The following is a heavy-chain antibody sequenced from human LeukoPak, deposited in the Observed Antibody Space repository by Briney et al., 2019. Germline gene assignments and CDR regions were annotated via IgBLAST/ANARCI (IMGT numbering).Heavy chain of an antibody. V-gene: IGHV1-8*01. CDR3: ARGYRDSSGWYKISFFDY. CDR1: GYTFASYD. D-gene: IGHD6-19*01. J-gene: IGHJ4*02. CDR2: MNPNSGNT. Sequence: ATVKVSCKASGYTFASYDINWVRQATGQGLEWMGWMNPNSGNTGYAQKFRGRVTMTRNTSISTAYMELSSLRSEDTAVYYCARGYRDSSGWYKISFFDYWGQGTLVTVSS.